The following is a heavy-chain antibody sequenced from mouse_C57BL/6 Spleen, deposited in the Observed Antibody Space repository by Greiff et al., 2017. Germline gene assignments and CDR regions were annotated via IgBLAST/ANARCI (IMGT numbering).Heavy chain of an antibody. CDR3: ARSNIGYYYGSSPYYAMDY. Sequence: EVQLQQSGPELVKPGASVKISCKASGYTFTDYYMNWVKQSHGKSLEWIGDINPNNGGTSYNQKFKGKATLTVDKSSSTAYMELRSLTSEDSAVYYCARSNIGYYYGSSPYYAMDYWGQGTSVTVSS. J-gene: IGHJ4*01. D-gene: IGHD1-1*01. V-gene: IGHV1-26*01. CDR1: GYTFTDYY. CDR2: INPNNGGT.